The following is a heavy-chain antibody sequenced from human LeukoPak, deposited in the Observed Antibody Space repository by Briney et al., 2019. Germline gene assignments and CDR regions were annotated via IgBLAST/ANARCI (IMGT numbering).Heavy chain of an antibody. CDR1: GFTFSSYW. Sequence: GGSLRLSCAASGFTFSSYWMSWVRQAPGKGLEWVATMKQDGSEKYYVDSVKGRFTISRDNAKNSLYLQMNSLRAEDTAVYYCARGIAVAGTLFDYWGQGTLVTVSS. J-gene: IGHJ4*02. V-gene: IGHV3-7*01. D-gene: IGHD6-19*01. CDR3: ARGIAVAGTLFDY. CDR2: MKQDGSEK.